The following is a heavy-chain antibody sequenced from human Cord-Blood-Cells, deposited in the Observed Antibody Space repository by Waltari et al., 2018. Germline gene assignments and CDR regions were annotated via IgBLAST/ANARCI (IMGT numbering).Heavy chain of an antibody. CDR1: GFTFSSYG. Sequence: QVQLVESGGGVVQPGRSLRLSCAASGFTFSSYGMHWVRPAPGKGPERVAVISHDGSNKYYADSVKGRFTISRDNSKNTLYLQMNSLRAEDTAVYYCAKRLDCSSTSCYDYYYYGMDVWGQGTTVTVSS. V-gene: IGHV3-30*18. J-gene: IGHJ6*02. CDR2: ISHDGSNK. CDR3: AKRLDCSSTSCYDYYYYGMDV. D-gene: IGHD2-2*01.